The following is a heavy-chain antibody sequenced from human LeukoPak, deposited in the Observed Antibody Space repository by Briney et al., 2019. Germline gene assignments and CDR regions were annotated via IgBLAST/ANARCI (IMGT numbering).Heavy chain of an antibody. D-gene: IGHD6-19*01. J-gene: IGHJ3*02. Sequence: GGSLRLSCAASGFTFSSYSMNWVRQGPGKGLEWVASISNSGDYISYADSLKGRFTISRDNAKNSLFLKMSSLRAEDTAVYYCAREMYAGWYFAFDIWGQGTMVTVSS. CDR2: ISNSGDYI. V-gene: IGHV3-21*01. CDR3: AREMYAGWYFAFDI. CDR1: GFTFSSYS.